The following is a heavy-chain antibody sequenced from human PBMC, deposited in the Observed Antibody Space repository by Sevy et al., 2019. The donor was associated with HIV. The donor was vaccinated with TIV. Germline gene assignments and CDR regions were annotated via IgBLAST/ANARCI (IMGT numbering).Heavy chain of an antibody. Sequence: SETLSLTCTVSGGSISSSSYYWGWIRQPPGKGLEWIGSIYYSGSTYYNPSLKSRVTISVDTSKNQFSLKLSSVTAAHTAVYYCARGVREEYYYDSSGYYPYRRFDYWGQGTLVTVSS. CDR1: GGSISSSSYY. CDR2: IYYSGST. V-gene: IGHV4-39*01. J-gene: IGHJ4*02. D-gene: IGHD3-22*01. CDR3: ARGVREEYYYDSSGYYPYRRFDY.